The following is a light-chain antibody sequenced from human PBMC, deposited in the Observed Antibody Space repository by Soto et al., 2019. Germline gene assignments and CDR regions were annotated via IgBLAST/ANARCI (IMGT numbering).Light chain of an antibody. Sequence: EIVLTQSPATLSLSPGERATLSCGASQNVSNSYLAWYQQKPGLAPWLLIYDASSRAIGIPDRFSGSGSGADFTLTISRLEPEDFAVYYCQQYGTSRWTFGQGTKVEIK. CDR1: QNVSNSY. CDR2: DAS. V-gene: IGKV3D-20*01. J-gene: IGKJ1*01. CDR3: QQYGTSRWT.